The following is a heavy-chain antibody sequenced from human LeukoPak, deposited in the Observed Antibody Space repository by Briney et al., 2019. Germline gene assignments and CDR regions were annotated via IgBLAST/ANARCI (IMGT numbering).Heavy chain of an antibody. Sequence: GGSLRLSCAASGFTFRDYYMSWIRQAPGKGLEWVSYISSSSSYTNYAGSVKGRFTISRDNAKNSLYLQMNSLRAEDTAVYYCARHTATLVGYYYYGMDVWGKGTTVTVSS. CDR3: ARHTATLVGYYYYGMDV. CDR2: ISSSSSYT. CDR1: GFTFRDYY. V-gene: IGHV3-11*06. D-gene: IGHD5-18*01. J-gene: IGHJ6*04.